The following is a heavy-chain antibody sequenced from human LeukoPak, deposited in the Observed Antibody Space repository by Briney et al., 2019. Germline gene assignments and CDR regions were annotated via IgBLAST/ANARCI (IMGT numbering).Heavy chain of an antibody. CDR1: GGSISSSSYY. V-gene: IGHV4-39*01. CDR2: IYYSCST. CDR3: ARWVPRWFPRHAFDI. Sequence: SETLSLTCTVSGGSISSSSYYWGWIRQPPGKGLEWIVSIYYSCSTYYNPSLKSRVTISVDTSKNQFSLKLSSVTAADTAVYYCARWVPRWFPRHAFDIWGQGTMVTVSS. J-gene: IGHJ3*02. D-gene: IGHD4-23*01.